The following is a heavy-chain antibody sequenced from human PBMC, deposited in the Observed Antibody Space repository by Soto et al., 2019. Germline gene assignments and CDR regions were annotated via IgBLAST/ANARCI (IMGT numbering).Heavy chain of an antibody. V-gene: IGHV5-51*01. CDR1: GFSFDIYW. J-gene: IGHJ4*02. Sequence: GESLKISCEASGFSFDIYWIGWVRQLPGKGPEWMGIIYPGDSDARYSPSFQGQVTFSADKSISTAYLHWSSLKASDTATYYCARLVVGYDSSGYYIDHWGQGPLVTVSS. D-gene: IGHD3-22*01. CDR2: IYPGDSDA. CDR3: ARLVVGYDSSGYYIDH.